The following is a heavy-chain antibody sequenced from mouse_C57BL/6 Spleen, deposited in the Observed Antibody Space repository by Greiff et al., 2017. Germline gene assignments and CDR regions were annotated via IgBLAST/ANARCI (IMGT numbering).Heavy chain of an antibody. CDR1: GYAFSSSW. D-gene: IGHD4-1*01. J-gene: IGHJ2*01. V-gene: IGHV1-82*01. Sequence: QVQLQQSGPELVKPGASVKISCKASGYAFSSSWMNWVKQRPGKGLEWIGRIYPGDGDTNYNGKFKGKATLTADKSSSTAYMQLSSLTSEVSAVYFCARNWDPYYFDYWGQGTTLTVSS. CDR2: IYPGDGDT. CDR3: ARNWDPYYFDY.